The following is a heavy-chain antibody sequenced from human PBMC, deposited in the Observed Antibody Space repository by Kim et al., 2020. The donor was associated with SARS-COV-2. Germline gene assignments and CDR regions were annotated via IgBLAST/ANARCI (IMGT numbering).Heavy chain of an antibody. CDR1: GFTFADHA. D-gene: IGHD3-16*01. J-gene: IGHJ1*01. CDR3: TKGAGGWRRDGKGQ. Sequence: GGSLRLSCTTSGFTFADHAMRWVRQAPGKGLEWVSGIDGNGGRTDYVGSVKGRFTISRDDAKNSLYLQMNSLRGEDTALYYCTKGAGGWRRDGKGQWSQG. CDR2: IDGNGGRT. V-gene: IGHV3-20*04.